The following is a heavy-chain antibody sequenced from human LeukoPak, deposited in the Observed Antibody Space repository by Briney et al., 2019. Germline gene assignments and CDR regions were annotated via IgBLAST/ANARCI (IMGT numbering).Heavy chain of an antibody. CDR1: GGSINRSSYY. D-gene: IGHD3-10*01. Sequence: SETLSLTCTVSGGSINRSSYYWGWIRQPPGKGLEWIGSIYYSGSTYYNPSLKSRVTVSIDTSKNQFSLKLSSVTAADTAVYYCARQDLYGSPLYFDYWGQGTLVTVSS. V-gene: IGHV4-39*01. CDR2: IYYSGST. CDR3: ARQDLYGSPLYFDY. J-gene: IGHJ4*02.